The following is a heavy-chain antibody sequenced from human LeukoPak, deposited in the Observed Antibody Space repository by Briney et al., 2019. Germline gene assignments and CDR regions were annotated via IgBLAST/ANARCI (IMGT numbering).Heavy chain of an antibody. CDR2: IYHSRST. D-gene: IGHD2-2*01. V-gene: IGHV4-30-2*01. CDR3: ARDVIVVVPAAKWNWFDP. J-gene: IGHJ5*02. CDR1: GGSISSGGYS. Sequence: SETLSLTCAVSGGSISSGGYSWSWIRQPPGKGLEWIGYIYHSRSTYYNPSLKSRVTISVDRSKNQFSLKLSSVTAADTAVYYCARDVIVVVPAAKWNWFDPWGQGTLVTVSS.